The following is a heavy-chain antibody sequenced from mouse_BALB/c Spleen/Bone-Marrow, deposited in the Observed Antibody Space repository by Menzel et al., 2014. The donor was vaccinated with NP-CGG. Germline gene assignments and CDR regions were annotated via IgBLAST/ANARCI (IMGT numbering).Heavy chain of an antibody. CDR2: IDPANGNT. Sequence: EVQLQQSGAELVKPGASVKLSCTASGFNIKDTYMHWVKQRPEQGLEWIGRIDPANGNTKYDPKFQGKATITADTSSNTTYLQLSSLTSEDTAVYYCARWEYYAMDYWGQGTSVTVSS. CDR3: ARWEYYAMDY. V-gene: IGHV14-3*02. CDR1: GFNIKDTY. J-gene: IGHJ4*01. D-gene: IGHD4-1*01.